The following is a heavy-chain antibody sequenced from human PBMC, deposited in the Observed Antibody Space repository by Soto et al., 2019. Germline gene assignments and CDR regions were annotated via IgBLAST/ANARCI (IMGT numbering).Heavy chain of an antibody. CDR1: RFTLSSYA. V-gene: IGHV3-23*01. CDR3: AKDRIVVVPAAHPMGADV. CDR2: ISGGGNDA. J-gene: IGHJ6*02. Sequence: GGSLRLSCAASRFTLSSYAMSWVRQAPGKGLEWVSSISGGGNDAYYADSVKGRFTISRDNSKNTLYLQMNSLRAEDTAVYYCAKDRIVVVPAAHPMGADVWGQGTTVTVSS. D-gene: IGHD2-2*01.